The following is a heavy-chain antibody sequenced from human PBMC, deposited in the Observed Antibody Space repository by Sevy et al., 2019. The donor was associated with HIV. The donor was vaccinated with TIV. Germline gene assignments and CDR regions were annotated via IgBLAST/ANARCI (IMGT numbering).Heavy chain of an antibody. CDR2: LSFGCGKI. CDR3: AGEGCTRPHDY. V-gene: IGHV3-23*01. J-gene: IGHJ4*02. CDR1: GFAFYDYS. D-gene: IGHD2-8*01. Sequence: GGSLRLSCAASGFAFYDYSMSWIRQAPGKGLEWVATLSFGCGKINYADSVKGRFTISRDNSKNSFYLQMDKLRVEDTALYYCAGEGCTRPHDYWGQGTRVTVSS.